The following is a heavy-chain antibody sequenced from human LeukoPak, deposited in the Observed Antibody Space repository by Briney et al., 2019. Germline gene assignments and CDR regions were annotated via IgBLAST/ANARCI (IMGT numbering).Heavy chain of an antibody. V-gene: IGHV3-30*01. CDR3: AREGMVVAPRYSSYFDY. J-gene: IGHJ4*02. D-gene: IGHD2-15*01. CDR2: ISYDGSNK. CDR1: GFTFSSYA. Sequence: GGSLRLSCAASGFTFSSYAMHWVRQAPGKGLECVGVISYDGSNKYYADSVKGRFTISRDNSKNTLYLQMNSLRAEDTAVYYCAREGMVVAPRYSSYFDYCGQGTLVTVSS.